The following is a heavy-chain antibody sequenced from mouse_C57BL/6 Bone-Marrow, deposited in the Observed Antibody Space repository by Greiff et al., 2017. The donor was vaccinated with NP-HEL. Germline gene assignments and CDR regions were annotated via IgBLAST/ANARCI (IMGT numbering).Heavy chain of an antibody. J-gene: IGHJ4*01. CDR1: GYTFTSYW. CDR2: IYPGSGST. Sequence: QVQLQHPGAELVKPGASVKMSCKASGYTFTSYWITWVKQRPGQGLEWIGDIYPGSGSTNYNEKFKSKATLTVDTSSSTAYMQLSSLTSEDSAVYYCARIYYYGSKNAMDYWGQGTSVTVSS. D-gene: IGHD1-1*01. V-gene: IGHV1-55*01. CDR3: ARIYYYGSKNAMDY.